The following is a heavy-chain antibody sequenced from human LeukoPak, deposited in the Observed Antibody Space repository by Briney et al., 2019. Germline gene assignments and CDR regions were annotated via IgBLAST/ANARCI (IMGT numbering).Heavy chain of an antibody. CDR3: GRDWDWHVQF. Sequence: ASVKVSCKTSGYTFSRHGFSWVRQAHGQGLEWIGWIGVFNGNRNYAKSVQGRITLTADTSTNTTYMELRSLTSDDTAVYFCGRDWDWHVQFWGQGTLITVSS. CDR1: GYTFSRHG. J-gene: IGHJ4*02. CDR2: IGVFNGNR. D-gene: IGHD1-26*01. V-gene: IGHV1-18*01.